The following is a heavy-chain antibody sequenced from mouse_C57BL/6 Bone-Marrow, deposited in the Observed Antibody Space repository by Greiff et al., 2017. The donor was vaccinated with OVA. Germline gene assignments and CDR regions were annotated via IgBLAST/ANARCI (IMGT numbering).Heavy chain of an antibody. Sequence: EVKLMEPGGDLVKPGGSLKLSCAASGFTFSSYGMSWVRQTPDKRLEWVATISSGGSYTYYPDSVKGRFTISRDNAKNTLYLQMSSLKSEDTAMYYCAKYGSSLDYWGQGTTLTVSS. CDR1: GFTFSSYG. CDR3: AKYGSSLDY. J-gene: IGHJ2*01. D-gene: IGHD1-1*01. V-gene: IGHV5-6*01. CDR2: ISSGGSYT.